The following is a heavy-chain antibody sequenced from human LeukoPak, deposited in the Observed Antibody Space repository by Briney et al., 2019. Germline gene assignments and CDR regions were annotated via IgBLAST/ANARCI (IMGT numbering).Heavy chain of an antibody. CDR1: GFTVSSNY. CDR2: IYSGGST. J-gene: IGHJ4*02. D-gene: IGHD6-19*01. Sequence: GGSLRLSCAASGFTVSSNYMSWVRQAPGKGLEWVSVIYSGGSTYYADSVKGRFTISRDNSKNTLYLQMNSLRAEDTAVYYCARVGYSSGWSVYYFDYWGQGTLVTVSS. CDR3: ARVGYSSGWSVYYFDY. V-gene: IGHV3-53*01.